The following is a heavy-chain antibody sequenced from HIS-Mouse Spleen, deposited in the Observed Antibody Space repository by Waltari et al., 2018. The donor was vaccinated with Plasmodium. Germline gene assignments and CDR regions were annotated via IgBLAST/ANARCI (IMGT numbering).Heavy chain of an antibody. CDR3: ARGRYSSSWYYFDY. CDR2: IKQDGSEK. D-gene: IGHD6-13*01. J-gene: IGHJ4*02. V-gene: IGHV3-7*01. Sequence: CAASGFTFSSYWMSWVRQAPGKGLEWVANIKQDGSEKYYVDSLKGRFTISRDNAKNSLYLQMNSLRAEDTAVYYCARGRYSSSWYYFDYWGQGTLVTVSS. CDR1: GFTFSSYW.